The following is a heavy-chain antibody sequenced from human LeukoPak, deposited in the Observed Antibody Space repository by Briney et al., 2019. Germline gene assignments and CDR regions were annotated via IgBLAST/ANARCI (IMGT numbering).Heavy chain of an antibody. Sequence: GGSLRLSCAASGSTFSSYAMHWVRQAPGKGLEWVAVISYDGSNKYYADSVKGRFTISRDNSKNTLYLQMNSLRAEDTAVYYCARGQYSGRCFDYWGQGTLVTVSS. CDR3: ARGQYSGRCFDY. J-gene: IGHJ4*02. V-gene: IGHV3-30*04. D-gene: IGHD1-26*01. CDR1: GSTFSSYA. CDR2: ISYDGSNK.